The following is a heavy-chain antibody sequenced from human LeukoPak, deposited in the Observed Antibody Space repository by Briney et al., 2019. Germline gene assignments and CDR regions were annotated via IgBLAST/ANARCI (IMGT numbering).Heavy chain of an antibody. D-gene: IGHD6-19*01. Sequence: KVSCKASGGTFSSYAISWVRQAPGQGLEWMGGIIPIFGTANYAQKFQGRVTITADKSTSTAYMELSSLRSEDTAVYYCARNPRAGTGFSDYWGQGTLVTVSS. CDR1: GGTFSSYA. V-gene: IGHV1-69*06. CDR3: ARNPRAGTGFSDY. J-gene: IGHJ4*02. CDR2: IIPIFGTA.